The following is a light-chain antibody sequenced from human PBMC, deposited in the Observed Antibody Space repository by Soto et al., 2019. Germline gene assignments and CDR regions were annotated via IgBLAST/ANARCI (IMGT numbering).Light chain of an antibody. J-gene: IGKJ1*01. CDR1: QSVSSNN. Sequence: DIVLTQSPGTLSLSPGERATLSCRASQSVSSNNLAWLRQKPGQAPRLLIYGASSRATDIPDRFSGSGSGTDFTLTISRLEPEDFAVYYCQQYGSSGTFGQGTKVDIK. CDR3: QQYGSSGT. CDR2: GAS. V-gene: IGKV3-20*01.